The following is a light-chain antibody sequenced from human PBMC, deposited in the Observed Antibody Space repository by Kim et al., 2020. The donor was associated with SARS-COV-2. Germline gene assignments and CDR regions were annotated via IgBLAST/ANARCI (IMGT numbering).Light chain of an antibody. J-gene: IGLJ3*02. Sequence: SYELTQPPSVSEAPGKTATVACGGNNIGGRSVHWYQQKPGQAPVLVIYYDSDRPSGIPERFSGSNSGNTATLTISRVEAGDEADYYCQVWDAASDHWVFGGGTKLTVL. CDR3: QVWDAASDHWV. CDR1: NIGGRS. V-gene: IGLV3-21*04. CDR2: YDS.